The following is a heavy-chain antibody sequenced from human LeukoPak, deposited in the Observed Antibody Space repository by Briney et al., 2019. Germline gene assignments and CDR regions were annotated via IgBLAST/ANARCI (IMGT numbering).Heavy chain of an antibody. Sequence: GGSLRLSCAASGFTFNIYAMRWVRQAPGKGLEGVSAISTSGGSTYYADSVKGRFTISRDNSKNTLYLQMNSLRAEDTAVYYCAKDAMDNILTGYYLDDWGQGTPVTVSS. CDR2: ISTSGGST. J-gene: IGHJ4*02. D-gene: IGHD3-9*01. CDR1: GFTFNIYA. CDR3: AKDAMDNILTGYYLDD. V-gene: IGHV3-23*01.